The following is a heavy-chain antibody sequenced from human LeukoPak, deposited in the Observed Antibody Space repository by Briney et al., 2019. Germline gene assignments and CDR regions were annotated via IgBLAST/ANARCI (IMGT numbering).Heavy chain of an antibody. Sequence: GGSLRLSCAASGFTFSSYWMHWVRQPLGKGLVWVSRINPDGTTTNYADSVKGRFTISRDNAKNTLYLQMNSLTVEDTALYYCVRIATVTTPDYWGQGTLVTVSS. D-gene: IGHD4-17*01. CDR2: INPDGTTT. V-gene: IGHV3-74*01. CDR3: VRIATVTTPDY. J-gene: IGHJ4*02. CDR1: GFTFSSYW.